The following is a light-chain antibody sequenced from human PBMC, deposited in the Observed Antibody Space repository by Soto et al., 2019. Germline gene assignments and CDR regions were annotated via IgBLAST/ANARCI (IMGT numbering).Light chain of an antibody. CDR3: QQYNNWPLT. J-gene: IGKJ4*01. Sequence: EILMTPSPATLSVSPGERATLSCRASQSVSSNLAWYQQKPGQAPRLLIYGASTRATGIPARFSGSGSGTEFTLTISSLQSEDFAVYYCQQYNNWPLTFGGGTKVEIK. CDR1: QSVSSN. V-gene: IGKV3-15*01. CDR2: GAS.